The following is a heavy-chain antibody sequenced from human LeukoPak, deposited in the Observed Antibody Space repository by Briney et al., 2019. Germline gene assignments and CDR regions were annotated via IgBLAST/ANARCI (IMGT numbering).Heavy chain of an antibody. CDR3: ARGKGIAVSSFDY. D-gene: IGHD6-19*01. CDR1: GFTFSSYA. Sequence: GGSLRLSCAAFGFTFSSYAMSWVRQAPGKGLEWVSGISGSGGSTYYADSVKGRFTISRDNSKNTLSLQMNSLRAEDTALYYCARGKGIAVSSFDYWGQGTLVTVSS. CDR2: ISGSGGST. J-gene: IGHJ4*02. V-gene: IGHV3-23*01.